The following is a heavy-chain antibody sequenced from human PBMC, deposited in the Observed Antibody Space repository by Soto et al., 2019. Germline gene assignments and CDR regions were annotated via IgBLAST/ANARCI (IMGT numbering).Heavy chain of an antibody. Sequence: EVQLVESGGGLVQPGGSLRLSCAASGFRFTSSWMSWVRQAPGTGLEWVAHIKQNGGQKYYVDSAKGRFTISRDNAKTSLYLQMNSLGVKDPAVFVCVTWEDAVDDDYCHDRSHGTVVTV. CDR1: GFRFTSSW. V-gene: IGHV3-7*01. CDR3: VTWEDAVDDDYCHD. J-gene: IGHJ1*01. CDR2: IKQNGGQK. D-gene: IGHD1-26*01.